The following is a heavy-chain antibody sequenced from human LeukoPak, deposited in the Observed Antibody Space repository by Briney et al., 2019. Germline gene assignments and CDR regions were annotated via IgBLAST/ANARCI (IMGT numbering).Heavy chain of an antibody. J-gene: IGHJ4*02. V-gene: IGHV4-34*01. CDR2: INQSGST. CDR1: SGSFSNYY. CDR3: ARGALKWELPPIRARESYYFDY. Sequence: SETLSLTCAVYSGSFSNYYWSWIRQPPGKGLEWIGEINQSGSTNYNPSLKSRVTISVDTSKNHFSLKPSSVTAADTAVYYCARGALKWELPPIRARESYYFDYWGQGTLVTVSS. D-gene: IGHD1-26*01.